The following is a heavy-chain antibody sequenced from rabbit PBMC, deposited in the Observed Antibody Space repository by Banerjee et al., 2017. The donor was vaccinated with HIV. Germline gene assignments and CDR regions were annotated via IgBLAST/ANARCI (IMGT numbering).Heavy chain of an antibody. CDR3: ARDLTGVIGWNFNL. CDR2: INTSSANT. J-gene: IGHJ4*01. CDR1: GIDFSNYG. D-gene: IGHD1-1*01. V-gene: IGHV1S45*01. Sequence: QEQLVESGGGLVTLGGSLKLSCKASGIDFSNYGISWVRQAPGKGLVWIAYINTSSANTVYATWAKGRLTISKTSWTTVTLQMTSLTAADTATYFCARDLTGVIGWNFNLWGPGTLVTVS.